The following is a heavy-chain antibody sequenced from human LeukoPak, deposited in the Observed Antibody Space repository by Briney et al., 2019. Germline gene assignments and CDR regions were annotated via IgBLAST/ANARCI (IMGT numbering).Heavy chain of an antibody. CDR1: GFTLSSYA. D-gene: IGHD6-13*01. J-gene: IGHJ4*02. CDR3: AKELWQQLAPFDY. V-gene: IGHV3-23*01. Sequence: GGSLRLSCAAAGFTLSSYAMSWVRQAPGEGLGWVPAISGSGGSTYYADSVKGRFTISRDNSKNTLYLQMNSLRAEDTAVYYCAKELWQQLAPFDYWGQGTLVTVSS. CDR2: ISGSGGST.